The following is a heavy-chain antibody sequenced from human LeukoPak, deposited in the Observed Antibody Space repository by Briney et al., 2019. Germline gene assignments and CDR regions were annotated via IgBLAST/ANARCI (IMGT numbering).Heavy chain of an antibody. J-gene: IGHJ4*02. Sequence: GESLKISCKHSEYSFPNYCVGWVRQMPGKGLEWMGIIYPDDSDTRYSPSFQGRVTISADKSINTAYLEWSSLKASDTAMYYCARFFGYDSSAYNWGQGTLVTVSS. CDR3: ARFFGYDSSAYN. CDR2: IYPDDSDT. V-gene: IGHV5-51*01. D-gene: IGHD3-22*01. CDR1: EYSFPNYC.